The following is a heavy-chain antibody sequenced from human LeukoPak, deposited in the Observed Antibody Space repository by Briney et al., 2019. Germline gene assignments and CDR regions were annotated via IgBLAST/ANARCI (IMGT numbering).Heavy chain of an antibody. V-gene: IGHV3-23*01. J-gene: IGHJ6*02. D-gene: IGHD2-2*01. Sequence: GGSLRLSCAASGFSFSDYSMSWVRQAPGKGLDWVAGLGRSSKTYYADSVKGRFSISRDNSKDTVYLQMNSLRDEDTAIYYCVKDRPCDTCMPMDAWGQGTTVTVSS. CDR1: GFSFSDYS. CDR2: LGRSSKT. CDR3: VKDRPCDTCMPMDA.